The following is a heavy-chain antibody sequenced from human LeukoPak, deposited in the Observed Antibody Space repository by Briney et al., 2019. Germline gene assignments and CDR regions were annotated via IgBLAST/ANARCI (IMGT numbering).Heavy chain of an antibody. D-gene: IGHD3-10*01. CDR1: GYSISSGYY. CDR3: ARARYYYGSGSYQKELHYYMDV. Sequence: SETLSLTCTVSGYSISSGYYWGWIRQPPGKGLEWIGYTYYSGGTNYNPCLKSRVTISVDTSKNQFSLKLSSVTAADTAVYYCARARYYYGSGSYQKELHYYMDVWGKGTTVTVSS. V-gene: IGHV4-61*01. CDR2: TYYSGGT. J-gene: IGHJ6*03.